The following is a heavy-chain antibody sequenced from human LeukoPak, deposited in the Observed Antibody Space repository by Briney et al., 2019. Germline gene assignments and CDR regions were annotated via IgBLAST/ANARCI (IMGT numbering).Heavy chain of an antibody. V-gene: IGHV1-18*01. CDR2: ISAYNGNT. D-gene: IGHD3-9*01. J-gene: IGHJ6*02. CDR1: GYTFTSYG. Sequence: ASVKVSCKASGYTFTSYGISWVRQAPGQGLEWMGWISAYNGNTNYAQKLQGRVTMTTDTSTSTAYMELRSLRSDDTAVYYCARVPYDILTGYQSGSMGYGMDVWGQGTTVTVSS. CDR3: ARVPYDILTGYQSGSMGYGMDV.